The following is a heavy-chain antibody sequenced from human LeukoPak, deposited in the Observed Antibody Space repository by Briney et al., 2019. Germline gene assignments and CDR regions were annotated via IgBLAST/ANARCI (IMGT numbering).Heavy chain of an antibody. D-gene: IGHD5-24*01. CDR2: INHSGST. J-gene: IGHJ2*01. Sequence: SETLSLTCAVYGGSFSAYYWSWIRQPPGKGLEWIGEINHSGSTKYNPSLKSRVTISVDTSKNQFSLKLSSVTAADTAVYYCARYGKGRWLTSTRPFWYFALWGRGTLVTVSS. CDR1: GGSFSAYY. CDR3: ARYGKGRWLTSTRPFWYFAL. V-gene: IGHV4-34*01.